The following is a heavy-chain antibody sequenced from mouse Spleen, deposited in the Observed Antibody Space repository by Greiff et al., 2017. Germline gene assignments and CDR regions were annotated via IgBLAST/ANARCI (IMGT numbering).Heavy chain of an antibody. CDR3: ARDEDLYLDY. D-gene: IGHD2-3*01. Sequence: QFQLQQSGAELARPGASVKLSCKASATPFPSSPMHWVKQRPGQGLEWIGYINPSSGYTKYNQKFKDKATLTADKSSSTAYMQLSSLTSEDSAVYYCARDEDLYLDYWGQGTTLTVSS. V-gene: IGHV1-4*01. CDR2: INPSSGYT. J-gene: IGHJ2*01. CDR1: ATPFPSSP.